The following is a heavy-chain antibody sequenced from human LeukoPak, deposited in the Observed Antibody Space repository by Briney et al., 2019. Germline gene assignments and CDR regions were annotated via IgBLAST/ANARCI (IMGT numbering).Heavy chain of an antibody. D-gene: IGHD6-6*01. V-gene: IGHV7-4-1*02. J-gene: IGHJ6*03. CDR3: AREWWDSSSSGHFYYYMDV. CDR1: GYTFTSYA. CDR2: INTNTGNP. Sequence: ASVKVSCKASGYTFTSYAMNWVRQAPGQGLEWMGWINTNTGNPTYAQGFTGRFVFSLDTSVSTAYLQISTLKVEDTAVYYCAREWWDSSSSGHFYYYMDVWGKGTTVTVSS.